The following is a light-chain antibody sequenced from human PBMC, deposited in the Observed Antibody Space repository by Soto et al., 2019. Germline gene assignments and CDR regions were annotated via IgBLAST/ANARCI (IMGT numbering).Light chain of an antibody. CDR2: AAS. V-gene: IGKV3-15*01. CDR3: QQYIDWPQT. Sequence: EIVMTQSPATLSVSPGERATLSCRASQSLGSNLAWYQQKPGQAPRLLIYAASTRATGIPARLSGNGSRTQFTLTLSSLQSEDFAVYYCQQYIDWPQTFGQGTKVDIK. CDR1: QSLGSN. J-gene: IGKJ1*01.